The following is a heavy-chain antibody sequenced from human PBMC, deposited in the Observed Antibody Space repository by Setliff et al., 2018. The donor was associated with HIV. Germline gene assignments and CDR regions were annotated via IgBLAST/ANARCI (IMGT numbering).Heavy chain of an antibody. CDR1: GYTFSNYD. D-gene: IGHD4-4*01. CDR2: MNPNSGNT. Sequence: ASVKVSCKASGYTFSNYDINWVRQATGQGLEWVGWMNPNSGNTGYAQKFQGRVTLTRNTSISTAYMELSSLRSEDTAVYSCARVATVSHPGDYFDYWGQGTLVTVSS. V-gene: IGHV1-8*01. CDR3: ARVATVSHPGDYFDY. J-gene: IGHJ4*02.